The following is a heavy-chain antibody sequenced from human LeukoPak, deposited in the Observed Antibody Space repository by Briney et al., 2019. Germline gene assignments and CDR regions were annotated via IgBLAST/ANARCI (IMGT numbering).Heavy chain of an antibody. CDR3: ARDHSEGSGSYFDY. J-gene: IGHJ4*02. CDR2: INHSGST. Sequence: PSETLSLTCAVYGGSFSGYYWSWIRQPPGKGLEWIGEINHSGSTNYNPSLKSRVTISVDTSKNQFSLKLSSVTAADTAVYYCARDHSEGSGSYFDYWGQGTLVTVSS. CDR1: GGSFSGYY. V-gene: IGHV4-34*01. D-gene: IGHD3-10*01.